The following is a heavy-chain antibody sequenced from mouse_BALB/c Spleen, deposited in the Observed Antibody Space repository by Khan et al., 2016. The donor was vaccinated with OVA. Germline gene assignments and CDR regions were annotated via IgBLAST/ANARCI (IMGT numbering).Heavy chain of an antibody. Sequence: QVQLQQSGPELKKPGETVKISCKASGYTFTNYGMNWVKQAPGRGLKWMGWINTYTGEPTYADDFKGRFVFSLETSASTAYLQINNLKNEDTATXFCARPPYFSYVMGYWGQGTSVTVSS. CDR3: ARPPYFSYVMGY. J-gene: IGHJ4*01. CDR1: GYTFTNYG. D-gene: IGHD2-10*01. CDR2: INTYTGEP. V-gene: IGHV9-3-1*01.